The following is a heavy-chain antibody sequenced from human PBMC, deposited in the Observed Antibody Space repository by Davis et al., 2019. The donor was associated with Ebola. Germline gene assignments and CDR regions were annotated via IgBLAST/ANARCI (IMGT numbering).Heavy chain of an antibody. CDR3: TKDKRWPRSYGMDV. J-gene: IGHJ6*02. V-gene: IGHV3-15*01. CDR1: GFTFTNAW. CDR2: IKGKIDNGAT. Sequence: GESLKISCVASGFTFTNAWMSWVRQAPGKGLEWVGRIKGKIDNGATDHDAPVGGRFSISRDDSKNTLYLQMNSLQTEDTAVYYCTKDKRWPRSYGMDVWGQGTTVTVSS. D-gene: IGHD3-16*01.